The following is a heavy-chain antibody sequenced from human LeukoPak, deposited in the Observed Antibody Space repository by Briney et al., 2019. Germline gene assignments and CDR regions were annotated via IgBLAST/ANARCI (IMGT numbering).Heavy chain of an antibody. CDR1: GGTFSSYA. CDR3: ARGFSSSPYYFDY. Sequence: ASVKVSCKASGGTFSSYAISWVRQAPGQGLEWMGGIIPIFGTANYAQKFQGRVTMTRDTSTSTVYMELSSLRSEDTAVYYCARGFSSSPYYFDYWGQGTLVTVSS. J-gene: IGHJ4*02. CDR2: IIPIFGTA. V-gene: IGHV1-69*05. D-gene: IGHD6-6*01.